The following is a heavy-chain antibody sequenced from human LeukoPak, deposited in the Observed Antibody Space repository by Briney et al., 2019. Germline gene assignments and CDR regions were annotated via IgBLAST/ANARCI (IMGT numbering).Heavy chain of an antibody. CDR1: GGTFSSYA. V-gene: IGHV1-69*13. J-gene: IGHJ4*02. D-gene: IGHD4-11*01. CDR2: IIPIFGTT. CDR3: ARAPPTVNPSYFDY. Sequence: ASVKVSCKASGGTFSSYAISWVRQAPGHGLEWMGGIIPIFGTTNYAQRFQGRVTITADESTSTAYMELSSLRSEDTAVYYCARAPPTVNPSYFDYWGQGTLVTVPS.